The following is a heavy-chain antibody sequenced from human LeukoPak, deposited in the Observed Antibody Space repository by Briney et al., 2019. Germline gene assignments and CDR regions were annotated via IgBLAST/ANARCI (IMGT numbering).Heavy chain of an antibody. CDR3: ARDTDSNFDY. Sequence: GGSLRLSCAASGFTFRSYWMHWVRQAPGKGLVWVSRINRDGSNTNYADSVKGRFTISRDNAKNTLYLQMNSLGAEDTAVYYCARDTDSNFDYWGQGTLVTVSS. D-gene: IGHD6-13*01. CDR1: GFTFRSYW. V-gene: IGHV3-74*01. CDR2: INRDGSNT. J-gene: IGHJ4*02.